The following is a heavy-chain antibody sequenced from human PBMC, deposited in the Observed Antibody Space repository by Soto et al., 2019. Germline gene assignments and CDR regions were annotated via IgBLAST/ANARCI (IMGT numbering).Heavy chain of an antibody. Sequence: PGESLKISCKGSGYSFTSYWIGWVRQMPGKGLEWMGIIYPGDSDTRYSPSFQGQVPISADKSISTAYLQWSSLKASDTAMYYCARHVLVGIQTAYYYYYMDVWGKGTTVTVSS. V-gene: IGHV5-51*01. CDR1: GYSFTSYW. J-gene: IGHJ6*03. CDR3: ARHVLVGIQTAYYYYYMDV. CDR2: IYPGDSDT. D-gene: IGHD5-18*01.